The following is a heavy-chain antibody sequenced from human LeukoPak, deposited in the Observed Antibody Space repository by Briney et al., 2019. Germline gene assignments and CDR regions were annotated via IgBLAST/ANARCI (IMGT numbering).Heavy chain of an antibody. CDR1: GFTFSSSG. Sequence: SGGSLRLSCAASGFTFSSSGMDSVRQAPGKGLEWVALIPSHGSYQYYADSVRGRFTISRDNSKNTLYLQMSSLRVEDTAVYHCATARVDYGMPVWGQGTTVTVSS. V-gene: IGHV3-30*03. J-gene: IGHJ6*02. CDR3: ATARVDYGMPV. D-gene: IGHD3-10*01. CDR2: IPSHGSYQ.